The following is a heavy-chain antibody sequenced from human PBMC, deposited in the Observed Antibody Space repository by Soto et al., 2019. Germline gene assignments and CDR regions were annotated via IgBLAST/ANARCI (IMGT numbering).Heavy chain of an antibody. CDR3: ARGPLLWGDV. Sequence: ASVKVSCKASAYTFTGYYIHWVRQAPGQGLEWMGWINAGNGNTKYSQKFQGRVTITRDTSASTAYMELSSLRSEDTAVYYCARGPLLWGDVWGQGTTVTVSS. CDR1: AYTFTGYY. CDR2: INAGNGNT. D-gene: IGHD3-10*01. J-gene: IGHJ6*02. V-gene: IGHV1-3*01.